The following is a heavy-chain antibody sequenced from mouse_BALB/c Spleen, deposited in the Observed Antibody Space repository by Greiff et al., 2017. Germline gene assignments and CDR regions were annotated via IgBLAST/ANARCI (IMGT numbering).Heavy chain of an antibody. V-gene: IGHV5-12-1*01. CDR3: ASLYNGPAWLAY. D-gene: IGHD2-1*01. J-gene: IGHJ3*01. Sequence: EVKLMESGGGLVKPGGSLKLSCAASGFAFSSYDMSWVRQTPEKRLEWVAYISSGGGSTYYPDTVKGRFTISRDNAKNTLYLQMSSLKSEDTAVYYCASLYNGPAWLAYWGQGTLVTVSA. CDR2: ISSGGGST. CDR1: GFAFSSYD.